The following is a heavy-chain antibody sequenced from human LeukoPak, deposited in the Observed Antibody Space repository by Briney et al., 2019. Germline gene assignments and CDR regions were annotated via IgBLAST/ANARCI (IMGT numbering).Heavy chain of an antibody. D-gene: IGHD4-23*01. CDR3: ARRPDYGGLPSDY. Sequence: PSQTLSLTCTVSGGSISSGGYYWSWIRQHPGKGLEWIGCIYYSGSTYYNPSLKSRVTISVDTSKSQFSLKLSSVTAADTAVYYCARRPDYGGLPSDYWGQGTLVTVSS. J-gene: IGHJ4*02. V-gene: IGHV4-31*03. CDR2: IYYSGST. CDR1: GGSISSGGYY.